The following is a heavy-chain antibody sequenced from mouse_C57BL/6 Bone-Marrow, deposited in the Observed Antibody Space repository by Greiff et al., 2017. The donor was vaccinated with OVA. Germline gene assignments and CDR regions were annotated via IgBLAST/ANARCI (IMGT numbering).Heavy chain of an antibody. V-gene: IGHV1-54*01. CDR2: INPGSGGT. D-gene: IGHD1-1*01. CDR1: GYAFTNYL. CDR3: ARNYGGVPFAY. Sequence: QVQLQQSGAELVRPGTSVKVSCKASGYAFTNYLIEWVKQRPGQGLEWIGVINPGSGGTNYNEKFKGKATLTADKSSSTAYMQLSSLTSEDSAVYCCARNYGGVPFAYWGQGTLVTVSA. J-gene: IGHJ3*01.